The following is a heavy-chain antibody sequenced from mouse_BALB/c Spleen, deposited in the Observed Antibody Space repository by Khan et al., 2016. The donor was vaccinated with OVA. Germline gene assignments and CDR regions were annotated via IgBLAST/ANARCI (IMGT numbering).Heavy chain of an antibody. J-gene: IGHJ3*01. CDR3: ARDGAYYRNDGWFAY. CDR2: INTSSGYT. Sequence: VQLVESGAELARPGASVKMSCTASGYTFTSYTIHWIHQTPGQGLEWIGYINTSSGYTNYNQKMKDKATFTADTSSTTAYLQLSSLTSDDSAVYYCARDGAYYRNDGWFAYWGQGTLVTVSA. V-gene: IGHV1-4*01. CDR1: GYTFTSYT. D-gene: IGHD2-14*01.